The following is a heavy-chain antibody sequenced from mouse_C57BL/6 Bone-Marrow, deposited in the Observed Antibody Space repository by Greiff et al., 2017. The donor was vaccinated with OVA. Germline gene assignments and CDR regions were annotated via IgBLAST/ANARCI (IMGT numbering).Heavy chain of an antibody. CDR3: TIYYGNPAWFAY. CDR1: GFNIKDDY. J-gene: IGHJ3*01. V-gene: IGHV14-4*01. CDR2: IDPENGDT. D-gene: IGHD2-1*01. Sequence: VQLQQSGAELVRPGASVKLSCTASGFNIKDDYMHWVKQRPEQGLEWIGWIDPENGDTEYASKFQGKATITADTSSNTAYLQLSSLTSEDTAVYYCTIYYGNPAWFAYWGQGTLVTVSA.